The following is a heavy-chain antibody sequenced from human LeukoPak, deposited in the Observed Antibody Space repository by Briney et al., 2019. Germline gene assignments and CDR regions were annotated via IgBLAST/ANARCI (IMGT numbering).Heavy chain of an antibody. CDR3: ARAAPWFDP. CDR2: VYYSGST. J-gene: IGHJ5*02. V-gene: IGHV4-59*01. Sequence: SETLSLTCTVSGGSISSYYWSWIRQPPGKGLEWIGYVYYSGSTNYNPSLKSRVTISVDTSKNQFSLKLSSVTAADTAVYYCARAAPWFDPWGQGTLVTVSS. CDR1: GGSISSYY.